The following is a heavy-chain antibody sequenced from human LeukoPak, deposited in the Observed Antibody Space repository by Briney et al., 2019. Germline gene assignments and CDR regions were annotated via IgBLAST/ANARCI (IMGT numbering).Heavy chain of an antibody. CDR2: ISHDGII. V-gene: IGHV3-74*01. Sequence: GGSLRLSCETAGFTFSSYVMHWVRRTPGKGLVWVSRISHDGIISYADSVKGRFSISRDNAKNTLYLQMNSLRVEDTAVYYCARGRPHGNDYWGQGTLVTVSS. CDR3: ARGRPHGNDY. D-gene: IGHD4-23*01. J-gene: IGHJ4*02. CDR1: GFTFSSYV.